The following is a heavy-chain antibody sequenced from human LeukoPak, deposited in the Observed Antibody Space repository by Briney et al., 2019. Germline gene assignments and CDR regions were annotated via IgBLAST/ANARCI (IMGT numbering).Heavy chain of an antibody. V-gene: IGHV4-59*08. D-gene: IGHD6-13*01. CDR3: ARHSSSWYWGADY. CDR1: GGSISSHY. Sequence: KPSETLSLTCTVSGGSISSHYWSWIRQPPGKGLEWIGYIYYSGSTNYNPSLKSRVTISVDTSKNQFSLKLSSVTAADTAVYYCARHSSSWYWGADYWGQGTLVTVSS. J-gene: IGHJ4*02. CDR2: IYYSGST.